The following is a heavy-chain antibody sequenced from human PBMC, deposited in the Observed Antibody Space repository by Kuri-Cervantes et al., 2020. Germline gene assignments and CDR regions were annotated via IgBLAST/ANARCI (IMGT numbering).Heavy chain of an antibody. Sequence: ESLKISCAVSGYSISSGYYWGWIRQPPGKGLEWIGSIYHSGSTYYNPSLKSRVTISVGTSKNQFSLKLSSVTAADTAVYYCARDQTTGWFDYWGQGTLVTVSS. D-gene: IGHD4-17*01. CDR2: IYHSGST. J-gene: IGHJ4*02. CDR1: GYSISSGYY. CDR3: ARDQTTGWFDY. V-gene: IGHV4-38-2*02.